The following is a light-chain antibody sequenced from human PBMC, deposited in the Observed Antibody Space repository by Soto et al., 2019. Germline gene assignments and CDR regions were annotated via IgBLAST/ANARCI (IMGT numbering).Light chain of an antibody. CDR2: EGS. Sequence: QSALTQPASVSGSPGQSITISCTGTSSDVGSYNLVSWYQQHPGKAPKLMIYEGSKRPSGVSNRFSGSKSGNTASLTISGAEAEDEADYYCCSYAGSFNDVFGTGTKVTVL. J-gene: IGLJ1*01. CDR3: CSYAGSFNDV. CDR1: SSDVGSYNL. V-gene: IGLV2-23*01.